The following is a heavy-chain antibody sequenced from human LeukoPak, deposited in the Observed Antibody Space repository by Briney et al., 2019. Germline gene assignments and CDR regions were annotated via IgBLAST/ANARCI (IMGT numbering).Heavy chain of an antibody. V-gene: IGHV3-23*01. J-gene: IGHJ4*02. CDR3: ATETGDTGYYFDY. CDR1: GFTFSNYA. Sequence: PGGSLRLSCAASGFTFSNYAMGWVRQAPGKGLEWVSGIRVRDETYYADSVKGRFTISRDKSDNTLYLQMSGLRAEDTAVYYCATETGDTGYYFDYWGQGTLVTVSS. D-gene: IGHD1-1*01. CDR2: IRVRDET.